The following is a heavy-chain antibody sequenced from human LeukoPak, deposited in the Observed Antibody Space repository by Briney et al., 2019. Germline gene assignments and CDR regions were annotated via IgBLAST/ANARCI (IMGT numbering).Heavy chain of an antibody. CDR2: IKGDGSAK. J-gene: IGHJ4*02. D-gene: IGHD3-3*01. V-gene: IGHV3-7*01. CDR1: GFAFSDSW. CDR3: ARGVPYDSWSGPHYSDY. Sequence: GGSLRLSCAASGFAFSDSWMTWIRQAPGKGLEWVAFIKGDGSAKKYVDSVKGRFTISRDNAKNSLFLQMNSLRAEDTAVYYCARGVPYDSWSGPHYSDYWGQGTLVTVSS.